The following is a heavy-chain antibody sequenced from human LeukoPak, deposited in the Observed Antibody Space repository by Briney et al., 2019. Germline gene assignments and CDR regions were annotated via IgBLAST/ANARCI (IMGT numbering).Heavy chain of an antibody. Sequence: GASVKVSCKASGYTFTSYYMHWVRQAPGQGLEWMGIINPSGGSTSYAQKFQGRVTMTRDMSTSTVYMELSSLRSEDTAVYYCASRQTVLNGEEYYYYMDVWGKGTTVTVSS. CDR3: ASRQTVLNGEEYYYYMDV. CDR2: INPSGGST. CDR1: GYTFTSYY. D-gene: IGHD3-10*01. V-gene: IGHV1-46*01. J-gene: IGHJ6*03.